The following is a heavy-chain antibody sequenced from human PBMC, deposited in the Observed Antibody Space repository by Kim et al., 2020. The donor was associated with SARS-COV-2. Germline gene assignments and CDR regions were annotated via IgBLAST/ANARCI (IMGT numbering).Heavy chain of an antibody. CDR2: ISSNGGST. J-gene: IGHJ4*02. CDR3: VKDASPNWGSYGHYYFDY. V-gene: IGHV3-64D*06. Sequence: GGSLRLSCSASGFTFSSYAMHWVRQAPGKGLEYVSAISSNGGSTYYADSVKGRFTISRDNSKNTLYLQMSSLRAEDTAVYYCVKDASPNWGSYGHYYFDYWGQGTLVTVSS. CDR1: GFTFSSYA. D-gene: IGHD7-27*01.